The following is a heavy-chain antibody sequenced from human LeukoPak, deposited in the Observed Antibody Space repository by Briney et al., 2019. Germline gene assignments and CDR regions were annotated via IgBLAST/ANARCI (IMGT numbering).Heavy chain of an antibody. V-gene: IGHV3-48*03. J-gene: IGHJ6*04. Sequence: PGGSLRLSCAASGFTFSSYEMTWVRQAPGTGLEWASYISSSGSTIYYADSVKGRFTISRDNAKNSLYLQMNSLRAEDTAVYYCAELGITMIGGVWGKGTTVTISS. CDR1: GFTFSSYE. D-gene: IGHD3-10*02. CDR3: AELGITMIGGV. CDR2: ISSSGSTI.